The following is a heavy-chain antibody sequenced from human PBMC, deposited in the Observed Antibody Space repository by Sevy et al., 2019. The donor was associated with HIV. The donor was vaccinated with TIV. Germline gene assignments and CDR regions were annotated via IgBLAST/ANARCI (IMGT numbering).Heavy chain of an antibody. D-gene: IGHD6-6*01. V-gene: IGHV3-73*01. CDR1: GFMFSDSA. CDR3: SSSSPEW. CDR2: IRSKGNNHAT. Sequence: GGSLRLSCAASGFMFSDSAIDWVRQASGKGLEWVGRIRSKGNNHATAYAASVKGRFTISRDDSKNTAYLEMNSLKIEDTAVYYCSSSSPEWWDQGTLVTVSS. J-gene: IGHJ4*02.